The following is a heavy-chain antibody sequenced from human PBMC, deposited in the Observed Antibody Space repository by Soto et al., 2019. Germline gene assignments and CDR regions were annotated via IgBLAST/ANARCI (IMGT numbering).Heavy chain of an antibody. CDR1: GFSFSSYD. Sequence: EVLMLGSGGGLVQPGVSLRLSCASSGFSFSSYDMTWYTQAPGQGLEWVSSLRVTGGGPYYADSVRSRFTMSRDNSKNTEALEMSSMRADDSAVYYFAKGRETNTSAKCCFDNWGQGTLITVSA. D-gene: IGHD2-8*01. J-gene: IGHJ4*02. CDR3: AKGRETNTSAKCCFDN. V-gene: IGHV3-23*01. CDR2: LRVTGGGP.